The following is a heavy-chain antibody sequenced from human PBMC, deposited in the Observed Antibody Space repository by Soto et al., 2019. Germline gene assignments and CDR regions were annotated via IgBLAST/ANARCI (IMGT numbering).Heavy chain of an antibody. V-gene: IGHV4-39*01. J-gene: IGHJ4*02. D-gene: IGHD3-10*01. CDR1: GGYISSGGYY. CDR2: IYYSGST. CDR3: ARSLALWFGELYSYFDY. Sequence: LLPLSLTCTVSGGYISSGGYYWGWIRKHPGKGLEWIGYIYYSGSTYYNPSLKSRVTISVDTSKNQFSLKLSSVTAADTAVYYCARSLALWFGELYSYFDYWGQGTLGTVSS.